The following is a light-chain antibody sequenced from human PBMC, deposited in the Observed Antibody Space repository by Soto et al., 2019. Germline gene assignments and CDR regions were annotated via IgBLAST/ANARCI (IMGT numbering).Light chain of an antibody. CDR2: RAS. V-gene: IGKV3-15*01. J-gene: IGKJ4*01. Sequence: EIVMTQSPATLSVSPGESATLSCRASQSVYNNLAWYQQKPGQAPRLLIYRASTRATGFPARFSGGGSGTEFTLTISSLQSEDFAVYFCQQYSNWPLTFGGGTKVEIK. CDR1: QSVYNN. CDR3: QQYSNWPLT.